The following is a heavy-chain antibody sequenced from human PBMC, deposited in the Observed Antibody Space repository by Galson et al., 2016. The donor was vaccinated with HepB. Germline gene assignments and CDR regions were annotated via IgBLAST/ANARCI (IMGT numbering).Heavy chain of an antibody. V-gene: IGHV4-31*03. CDR1: GDSISNDGNY. Sequence: TLSLTCTVSGDSISNDGNYWSWTRQHPGKGLEFIGYIYHSGSTYYNPSPRSRGTISVDTSENQFSLKLSSVTAADTAVDYCARYFDHWGQGILVTVSS. CDR2: IYHSGST. CDR3: ARYFDH. J-gene: IGHJ4*02.